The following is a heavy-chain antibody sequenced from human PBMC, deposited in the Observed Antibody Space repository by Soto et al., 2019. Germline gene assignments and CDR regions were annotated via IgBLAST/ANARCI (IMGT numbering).Heavy chain of an antibody. J-gene: IGHJ4*02. V-gene: IGHV4-59*12. CDR2: IHYSGTT. D-gene: IGHD6-13*01. Sequence: SETLSLTCTVSGGSISSYYWSWIRQPPGKGLEWFGYIHYSGTTYYNPSLKSRVTMSVDTSRNQFSLKLSSMTAADTAVYYCARDASTNWYYFDSWGQGILVTVSS. CDR1: GGSISSYY. CDR3: ARDASTNWYYFDS.